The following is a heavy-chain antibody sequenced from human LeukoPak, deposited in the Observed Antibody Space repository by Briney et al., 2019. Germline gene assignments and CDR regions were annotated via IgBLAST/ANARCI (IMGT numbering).Heavy chain of an antibody. CDR3: ASGGNYYDSSGYEGFDY. D-gene: IGHD3-22*01. J-gene: IGHJ4*02. CDR2: IYYSGST. V-gene: IGHV4-59*08. Sequence: SETLSLTCTVSGGSISSYYWSWIRQPPGKGLEWIGYIYYSGSTNYNPSLKSRVTISVDTSKNQFSLKLSSVTAADTAVYYCASGGNYYDSSGYEGFDYWGQGTLVTVSS. CDR1: GGSISSYY.